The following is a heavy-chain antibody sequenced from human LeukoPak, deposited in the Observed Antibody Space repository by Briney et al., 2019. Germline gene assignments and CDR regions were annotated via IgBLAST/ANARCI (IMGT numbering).Heavy chain of an antibody. J-gene: IGHJ6*02. CDR3: ARDQMVYYYDSSVPRNYYYGMDV. D-gene: IGHD3-22*01. V-gene: IGHV3-21*01. CDR1: GFTFSSYS. Sequence: GGSLRLSCAASGFTFSSYSMNWVRQAPGKGLEWVSSISSSSSYIYYADSVKGRFTISRDNAKNSLYLQMNSLRAEDTAVYYCARDQMVYYYDSSVPRNYYYGMDVWGQGTTVTVSS. CDR2: ISSSSSYI.